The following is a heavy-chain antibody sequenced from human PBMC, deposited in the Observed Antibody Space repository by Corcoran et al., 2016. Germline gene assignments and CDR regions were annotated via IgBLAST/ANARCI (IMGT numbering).Heavy chain of an antibody. D-gene: IGHD3-10*01. CDR3: ARDGMVRYSKGLDY. CDR2: INHSGST. Sequence: QVQLQQWGAGLLKPSETLSLTCAVYGGSFSGYYWSWIRQTPGKGLEWSGEINHSGSTNYNPSLKSRVTISVDTSKNQFSLKLSSVTAADTAVYYCARDGMVRYSKGLDYWGQGTLVTVSS. V-gene: IGHV4-34*01. J-gene: IGHJ4*02. CDR1: GGSFSGYY.